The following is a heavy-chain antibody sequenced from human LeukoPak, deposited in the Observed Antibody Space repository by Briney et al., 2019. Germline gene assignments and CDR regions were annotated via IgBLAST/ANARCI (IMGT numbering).Heavy chain of an antibody. CDR2: ISSSSSYI. J-gene: IGHJ4*02. D-gene: IGHD3-9*01. CDR1: GFTFSDYY. Sequence: GGSLRLSCAASGFTFSDYYMSWIRQAPGKGLEWVSYISSSSSYINYADSVKGRFTISRDNAKNSLYLQMNSLRAEDTAVYYCARDRYILTGYYYSDYWGQGTLVTVSS. CDR3: ARDRYILTGYYYSDY. V-gene: IGHV3-11*06.